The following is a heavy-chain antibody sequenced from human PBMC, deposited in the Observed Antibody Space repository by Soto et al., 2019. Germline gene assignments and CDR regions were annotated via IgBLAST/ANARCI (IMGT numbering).Heavy chain of an antibody. CDR3: GREMVHDYYYGMDV. CDR1: GFTFSSYS. CDR2: ISSSSSYI. Sequence: GGSLRLSCAASGFTFSSYSMNWVRQAPGKGLEWVSSISSSSSYIYYADSVKGRFTISRDNAKNSLYLQMNSLRAEDTAGYYCGREMVHDYYYGMDVWGQGTKVTVSS. V-gene: IGHV3-21*01. D-gene: IGHD1-1*01. J-gene: IGHJ6*02.